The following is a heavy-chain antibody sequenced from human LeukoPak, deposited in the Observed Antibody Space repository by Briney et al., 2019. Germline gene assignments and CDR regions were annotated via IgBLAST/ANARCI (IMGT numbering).Heavy chain of an antibody. CDR3: VRLSYDSRGDYGFDY. J-gene: IGHJ4*02. CDR1: GFPFSSYA. Sequence: PGRSLRLSCVASGFPFSSYAMHWVRQAPGKGLAWVALISYDGNREYYADSVKGRFTVSRDNSKGRLYLQMNSLSAEDTAVYYCVRLSYDSRGDYGFDYWGQGTLVTVSS. V-gene: IGHV3-30*04. D-gene: IGHD3-22*01. CDR2: ISYDGNRE.